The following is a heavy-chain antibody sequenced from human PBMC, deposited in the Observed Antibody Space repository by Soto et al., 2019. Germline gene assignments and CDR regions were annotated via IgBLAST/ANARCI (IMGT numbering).Heavy chain of an antibody. J-gene: IGHJ4*02. CDR1: GYTFTSYG. CDR3: ARGVYCSGGSCRGPEYYFDY. D-gene: IGHD2-15*01. Sequence: ASVKVSCKASGYTFTSYGISWVRQAPGQGLEWMGWISAYNGNTNYAQKLQGRVTMTTDTSTSTAYMELRSLRSDDTAVYYCARGVYCSGGSCRGPEYYFDYWGQGTLVTVSS. V-gene: IGHV1-18*01. CDR2: ISAYNGNT.